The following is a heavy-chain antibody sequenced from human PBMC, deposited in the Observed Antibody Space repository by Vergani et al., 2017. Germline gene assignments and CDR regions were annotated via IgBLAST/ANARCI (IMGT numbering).Heavy chain of an antibody. CDR2: IGSSGPYI. D-gene: IGHD3-22*01. CDR1: GFTFSDFS. CDR3: AGPQGTSAYYYGGFDY. Sequence: VQLVESGGGLVKPGGPLRLSCAASGFTFSDFSMSWVRQAPGKGLEWVAFIGSSGPYINYADSVKGRFIISRDNTNNSLFLQLRSLRAEDAAVYYCAGPQGTSAYYYGGFDYWGQGILVTVSS. J-gene: IGHJ4*02. V-gene: IGHV3-21*06.